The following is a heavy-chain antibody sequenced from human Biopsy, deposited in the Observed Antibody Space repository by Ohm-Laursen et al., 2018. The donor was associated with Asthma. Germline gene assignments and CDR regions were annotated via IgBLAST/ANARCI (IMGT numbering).Heavy chain of an antibody. D-gene: IGHD1-26*01. J-gene: IGHJ4*02. Sequence: SLRLSCTATGFTFRNFGMHWVRQAPGKGLEWVAVISFDGSNKDFADSVKGRFTISRDNSKNTMYLEMNSLRAEDTAVYFCAKEVFPGWELRRGPDSWGQGTLVTVSS. CDR1: GFTFRNFG. CDR3: AKEVFPGWELRRGPDS. V-gene: IGHV3-30*18. CDR2: ISFDGSNK.